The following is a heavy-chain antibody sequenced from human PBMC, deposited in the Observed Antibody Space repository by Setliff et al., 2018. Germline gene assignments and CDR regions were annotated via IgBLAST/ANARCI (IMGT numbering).Heavy chain of an antibody. J-gene: IGHJ5*02. CDR2: IYTSGST. D-gene: IGHD3-22*01. Sequence: SETLSLTCTVSGGSISSGSYYWSWIRQPAGKGLEWIGRIYTSGSTNYNPSLKSRVTMSVDTSKNQFSLKLSSVTAADTAVYYCAREHLHYYDSSGPSLWFDPWGQGTLVTVSS. CDR3: AREHLHYYDSSGPSLWFDP. CDR1: GGSISSGSYY. V-gene: IGHV4-61*02.